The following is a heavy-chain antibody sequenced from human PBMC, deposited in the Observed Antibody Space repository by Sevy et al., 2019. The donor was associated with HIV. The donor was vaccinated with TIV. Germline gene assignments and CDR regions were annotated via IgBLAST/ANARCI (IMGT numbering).Heavy chain of an antibody. CDR2: IWYDESNE. CDR1: GFTFSGFG. CDR3: AKDSSPYSNHFDY. D-gene: IGHD4-4*01. J-gene: IGHJ4*02. V-gene: IGHV3-33*06. Sequence: GGSLRLSCAASGFTFSGFGMHWVRQAPGKGLEWVAVIWYDESNEYYGHSVKGRFTISRDNSKNTVYLQMNSLRVEDTALYYCAKDSSPYSNHFDYWGRGTLVTVSS.